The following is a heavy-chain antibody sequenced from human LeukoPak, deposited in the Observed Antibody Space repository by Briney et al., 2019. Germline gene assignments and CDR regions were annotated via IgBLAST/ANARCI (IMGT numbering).Heavy chain of an antibody. V-gene: IGHV1-2*02. D-gene: IGHD5-18*01. CDR1: GYTFSAYY. Sequence: ASVKVSCKASGYTFSAYYMHWVRQAPGKGLEWMGWINPKNGGTNYAQKFKGRVTRTRDTSISTFYMELCRLTSAETAVYYCAGEQDSYGYGVDYWGQGYLGTVTS. J-gene: IGHJ4*02. CDR2: INPKNGGT. CDR3: AGEQDSYGYGVDY.